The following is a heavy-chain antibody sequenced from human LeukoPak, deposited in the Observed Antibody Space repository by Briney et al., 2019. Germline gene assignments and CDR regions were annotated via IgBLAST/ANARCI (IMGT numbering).Heavy chain of an antibody. CDR1: GGSISSYY. CDR3: ARGSDSITMVRGVIIGPDAFDI. D-gene: IGHD3-10*01. J-gene: IGHJ3*02. V-gene: IGHV4-59*01. CDR2: IYYSGST. Sequence: SETLSLTCTVSGGSISSYYWSWIRQPPGKGLEWIGYIYYSGSTNYNPSLKSRVTISVDTSKNQFSLKLSSVTAADTAVYYCARGSDSITMVRGVIIGPDAFDIWGQGTMITVSS.